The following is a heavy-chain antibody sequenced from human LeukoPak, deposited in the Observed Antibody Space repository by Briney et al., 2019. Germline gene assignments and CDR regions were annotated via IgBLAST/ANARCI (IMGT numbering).Heavy chain of an antibody. D-gene: IGHD3-22*01. J-gene: IGHJ4*02. Sequence: SETLSLTCTVSGGSIRSSYYYWGWIRQPPRKGLEWIGSIYDSGSTYYNPSLKSRVTISVDTSKNQFSLKLNSVTAADTAVYYCAREGYYDHFDYWGQGILVTVSS. CDR2: IYDSGST. CDR3: AREGYYDHFDY. V-gene: IGHV4-39*02. CDR1: GGSIRSSYYY.